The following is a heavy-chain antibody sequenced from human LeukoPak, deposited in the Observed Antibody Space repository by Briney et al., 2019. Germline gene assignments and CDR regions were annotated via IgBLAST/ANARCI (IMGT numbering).Heavy chain of an antibody. V-gene: IGHV4-34*01. Sequence: SETLSLTCAVYGGSFSGYYWSWIRQPPGKGLEWIGEINHSGSTNYNPSLKSRVTISVDTSKSQFSLKLSSVTAADTAVYYCARAGYDILTGYYSGWSDPWGQGTLVTVSS. CDR1: GGSFSGYY. CDR3: ARAGYDILTGYYSGWSDP. CDR2: INHSGST. J-gene: IGHJ5*02. D-gene: IGHD3-9*01.